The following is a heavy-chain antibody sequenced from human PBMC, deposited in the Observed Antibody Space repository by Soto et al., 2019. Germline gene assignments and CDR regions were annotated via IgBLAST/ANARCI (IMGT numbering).Heavy chain of an antibody. J-gene: IGHJ4*02. CDR3: ARGVQYYYDSSGYYRFDY. CDR1: GGTFSSYA. Sequence: ASVKVSCKASGGTFSSYAISWVRQAPGQGLEWMGGIIPIFGTANYAQKFQGRVTITADESTSTAYMELSSLRSEDTAVYYCARGVQYYYDSSGYYRFDYWGQGTLVTVSS. D-gene: IGHD3-22*01. CDR2: IIPIFGTA. V-gene: IGHV1-69*13.